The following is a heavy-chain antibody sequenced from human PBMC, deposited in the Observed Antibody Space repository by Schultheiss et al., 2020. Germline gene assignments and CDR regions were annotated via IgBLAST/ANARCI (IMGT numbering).Heavy chain of an antibody. CDR2: TYYSGNT. CDR3: ARVDSDYSTTSFDC. J-gene: IGHJ4*02. D-gene: IGHD3-22*01. CDR1: GASITSYY. Sequence: SETLSLTCTVSGASITSYYWSWIRQPPGKGLEWIGYTYYSGNTHYNPYIKSRVTISVDTSKNQLSLKLTSVTDADTAVYYCARVDSDYSTTSFDCWGQGTLVTVSS. V-gene: IGHV4-59*01.